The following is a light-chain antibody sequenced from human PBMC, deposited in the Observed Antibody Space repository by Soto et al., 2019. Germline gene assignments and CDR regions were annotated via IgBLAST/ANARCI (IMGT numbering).Light chain of an antibody. V-gene: IGKV1-39*01. CDR2: AAS. J-gene: IGKJ5*01. CDR3: QNHNSAPIT. CDR1: QSIRKY. Sequence: DIQMTQPPSSLSASVGDRVIITCRASQSIRKYLNWYQHKPGKVPTLLIYAASSLQSGVPSRFSGSGSGTEFTLTITSLQPEDFATYYCQNHNSAPITFGQGTRLEIK.